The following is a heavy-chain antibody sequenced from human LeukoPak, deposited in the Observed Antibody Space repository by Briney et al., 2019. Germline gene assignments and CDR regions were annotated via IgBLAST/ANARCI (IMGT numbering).Heavy chain of an antibody. J-gene: IGHJ5*02. CDR2: IRSDSSTL. CDR3: ARSSRRSCNWFDP. Sequence: PGGSLRLSCAASGFTFSDYYMGWIRQAPGKGLEWVSYIRSDSSTLYYADSVKGRFTISRDNTENSLYLQMNSLRAEDTAVYYCARSSRRSCNWFDPWGPGTLVTVSS. D-gene: IGHD6-13*01. CDR1: GFTFSDYY. V-gene: IGHV3-11*01.